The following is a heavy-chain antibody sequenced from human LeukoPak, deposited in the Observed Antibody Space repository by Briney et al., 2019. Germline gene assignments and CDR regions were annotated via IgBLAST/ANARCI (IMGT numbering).Heavy chain of an antibody. CDR1: GGSISSSSYY. J-gene: IGHJ4*02. CDR2: IYYSGST. D-gene: IGHD3-22*01. V-gene: IGHV4-61*01. Sequence: SETLSLTCTVSGGSISSSSYYWSWIRQPTGKGLEWIGYIYYSGSTNYNPSLKSRVTISVDTSKNQFSLKLSSVTAADTAVYYCARVGGGYYDSSGYSLYYFDYWGQGTLVTVSS. CDR3: ARVGGGYYDSSGYSLYYFDY.